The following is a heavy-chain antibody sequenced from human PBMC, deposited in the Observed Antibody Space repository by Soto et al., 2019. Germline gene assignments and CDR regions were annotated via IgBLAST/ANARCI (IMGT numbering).Heavy chain of an antibody. J-gene: IGHJ4*02. CDR2: TYYSGYT. CDR3: ARVLSTAAVDY. Sequence: WTWIRPHPGKGLEWIGYTYYSGYTNYNPSLKSRVTISVDASKNQFSVKLSSVTAADTAVYYCARVLSTAAVDYWGQGTLVTVSS. V-gene: IGHV4-31*02. D-gene: IGHD6-13*01.